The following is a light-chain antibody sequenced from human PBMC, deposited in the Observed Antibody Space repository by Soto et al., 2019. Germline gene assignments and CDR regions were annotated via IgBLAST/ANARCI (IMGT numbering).Light chain of an antibody. CDR2: GNS. CDR1: SSNIGAGYD. Sequence: QSVLTQPPSVSVAPGQRVTISCTGSSSNIGAGYDVHWYQKLPGTAPKLLISGNSNRPSGVPDRFSGSKSGTSASLAITGLQAEDEADYYCQSYDSSLSGWVFGGGTKLTVL. J-gene: IGLJ3*02. V-gene: IGLV1-40*01. CDR3: QSYDSSLSGWV.